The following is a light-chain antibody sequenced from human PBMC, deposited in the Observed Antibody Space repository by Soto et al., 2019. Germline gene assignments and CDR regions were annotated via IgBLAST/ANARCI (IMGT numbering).Light chain of an antibody. CDR2: AAS. CDR3: QQTYFGLNT. CDR1: QTVSTY. J-gene: IGKJ2*01. V-gene: IGKV1-39*01. Sequence: DVQMTQSPSSLSASVGDRVTITCRASQTVSTYLNWYQQKPGKAPNLMIHAASTLHSGVPSRFSGGGAGTDFTLAISGLQPEDVATYYCQQTYFGLNTFGQGTKLEIK.